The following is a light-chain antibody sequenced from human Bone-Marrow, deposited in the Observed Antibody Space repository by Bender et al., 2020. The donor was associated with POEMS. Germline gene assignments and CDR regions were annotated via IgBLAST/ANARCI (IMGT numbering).Light chain of an antibody. J-gene: IGLJ3*02. Sequence: QSVLTQPPSVSGAPGQRVTISCTGSSSNLGAGYDVHWYQQLPGTAPKLLIYVNNNRPSGVPDRFSGSKSGTSASLAISGLRSEDEGDYYCATWDDSLLFGGGTKLTVL. V-gene: IGLV1-50*01. CDR1: SSNLGAGYD. CDR3: ATWDDSLL. CDR2: VNN.